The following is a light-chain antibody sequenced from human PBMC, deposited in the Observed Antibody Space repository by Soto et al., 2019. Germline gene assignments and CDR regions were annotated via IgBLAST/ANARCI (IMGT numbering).Light chain of an antibody. V-gene: IGKV1-16*01. Sequence: DFQMTQSPSSLSASIVDIVTITCRASQGINNYLAWFQQKPGRAPKSLIYAASSLQSGVPSTFSGSRSWTDFTPTINNLQPEDFAPYYCQQDNSYPLTFGRGTRLDIK. CDR3: QQDNSYPLT. CDR2: AAS. J-gene: IGKJ5*01. CDR1: QGINNY.